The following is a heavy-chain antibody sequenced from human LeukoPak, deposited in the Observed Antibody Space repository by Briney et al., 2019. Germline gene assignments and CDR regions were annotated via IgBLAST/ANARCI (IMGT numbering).Heavy chain of an antibody. J-gene: IGHJ5*02. CDR1: GFTVSSNY. Sequence: PGGSLRLSCAASGFTVSSNYMSWVRQAPGKGLEWVSVIYSGGSTYYADSVKGRFTISRDNSKNTLYLQMNSLRAEDTAVYYCAREVTIRGVIILHSSWFDPWGQGTLVTVSS. CDR3: AREVTIRGVIILHSSWFDP. CDR2: IYSGGST. D-gene: IGHD3-10*01. V-gene: IGHV3-66*01.